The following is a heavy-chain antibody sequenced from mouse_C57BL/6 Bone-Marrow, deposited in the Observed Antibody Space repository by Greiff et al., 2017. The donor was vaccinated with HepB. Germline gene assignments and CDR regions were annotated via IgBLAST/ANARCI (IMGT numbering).Heavy chain of an antibody. J-gene: IGHJ2*01. V-gene: IGHV14-4*01. CDR2: IDPENGDT. CDR3: TTTGSIFDY. Sequence: EVQLQESGAELVRPGASVKLSCTASGFNIKDDYMHWVKQRPEQGLEWIGWIDPENGDTEYASKFQGKATITADTSSNTAYLQLSSLTSEDTAVYYCTTTGSIFDYWGQGTTLTVSS. CDR1: GFNIKDDY. D-gene: IGHD4-1*01.